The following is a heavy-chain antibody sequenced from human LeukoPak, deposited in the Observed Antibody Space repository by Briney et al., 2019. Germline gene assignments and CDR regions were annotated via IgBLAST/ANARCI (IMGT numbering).Heavy chain of an antibody. CDR1: GYTFTGHS. D-gene: IGHD2-2*01. J-gene: IGHJ6*03. CDR2: IKPNSGGT. Sequence: ASVKVSCKASGYTFTGHSMYWVRQAPGQGLEWMGWIKPNSGGTNYAQKFQGRVTMTRDTSISTAYMELSRLGSDDTAVYYCARGAVPVFYYYMDVWGKGTTVTVSS. CDR3: ARGAVPVFYYYMDV. V-gene: IGHV1-2*02.